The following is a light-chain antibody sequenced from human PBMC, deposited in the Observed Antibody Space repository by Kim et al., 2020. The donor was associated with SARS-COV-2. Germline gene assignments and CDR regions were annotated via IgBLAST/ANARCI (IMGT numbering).Light chain of an antibody. CDR3: QQYNDYPLT. CDR2: KAS. V-gene: IGKV1-5*03. CDR1: QTISIW. J-gene: IGKJ4*01. Sequence: DIQMTQSPSTLSASVGDRVSITCRASQTISIWLAWYQQKPGKAPNLLISKASNLEIGVPSRFSGSGSGTEFTLTISSLQPDDSATYYCQQYNDYPLTFGGGTKVEI.